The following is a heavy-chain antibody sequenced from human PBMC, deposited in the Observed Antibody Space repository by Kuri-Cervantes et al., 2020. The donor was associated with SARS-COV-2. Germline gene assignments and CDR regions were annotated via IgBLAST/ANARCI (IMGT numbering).Heavy chain of an antibody. V-gene: IGHV4-61*01. CDR3: ARDSPPPERPFYAYVLDS. Sequence: SETLSLTCTVSGGSVSSGTYYWSWIRQPPEKGLEYIGYIYYTGSTNYNPSLESRVTMSADTSKNQFSLRLISVTAADTAVYYCARDSPPPERPFYAYVLDSWGQGTLVTVSS. D-gene: IGHD2/OR15-2a*01. CDR2: IYYTGST. J-gene: IGHJ4*02. CDR1: GGSVSSGTYY.